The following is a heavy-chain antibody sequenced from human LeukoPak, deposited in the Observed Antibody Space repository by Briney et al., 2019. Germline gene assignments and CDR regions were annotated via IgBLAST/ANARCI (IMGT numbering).Heavy chain of an antibody. J-gene: IGHJ4*02. D-gene: IGHD6-13*01. CDR1: GDSFIRYW. CDR3: ARHAGIAAAGIS. Sequence: GESLQISCKGAGDSFIRYWSCWVRQMPRKSVEWMGSIYPGDSVARYSPSFQGQVTISADKSISTASLQWSSLKASDTAMYYCARHAGIAAAGISWGQGTLVTVSS. CDR2: IYPGDSVA. V-gene: IGHV5-51*01.